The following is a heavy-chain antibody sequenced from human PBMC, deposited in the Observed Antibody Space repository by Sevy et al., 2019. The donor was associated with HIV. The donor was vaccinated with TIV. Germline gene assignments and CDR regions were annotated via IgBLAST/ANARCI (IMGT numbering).Heavy chain of an antibody. J-gene: IGHJ6*02. CDR1: RFTFSTYG. Sequence: GGSLRLSCAASRFTFSTYGMHWVRQAPGRGLEWVAFMRFDGTIKYHTDSVKGRFTISRDNSKNTLYLQMNSLKTEDTAVYFCAKVLHIVVVPAAIDYYYGMDVWGQGTTVTVSS. V-gene: IGHV3-30*02. CDR3: AKVLHIVVVPAAIDYYYGMDV. D-gene: IGHD2-2*01. CDR2: MRFDGTIK.